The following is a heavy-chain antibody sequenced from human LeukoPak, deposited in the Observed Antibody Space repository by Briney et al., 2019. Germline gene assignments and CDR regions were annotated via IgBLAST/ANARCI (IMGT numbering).Heavy chain of an antibody. J-gene: IGHJ6*03. Sequence: SSETLSLTCTVAGGSISSYYWSWIRQPPGKGREWRGYIYYSGSPNYNPSLTSLVTISLATSNHQFSLNLSSVTAADTAVYYCARELGYCSSTSCLYYYYYMDVWGKGTTVTVSS. CDR2: IYYSGSP. CDR1: GGSISSYY. V-gene: IGHV4-59*01. D-gene: IGHD2-2*01. CDR3: ARELGYCSSTSCLYYYYYMDV.